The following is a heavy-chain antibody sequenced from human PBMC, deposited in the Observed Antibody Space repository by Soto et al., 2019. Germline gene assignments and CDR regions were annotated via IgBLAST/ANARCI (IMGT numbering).Heavy chain of an antibody. CDR3: ARGPKSLGYCSGGSCYGRWFDP. CDR2: INHSGST. J-gene: IGHJ5*02. D-gene: IGHD2-15*01. V-gene: IGHV4-34*01. Sequence: QVQLQQWGAGLLKLSETLSLTCAVYGGSFSGYYWSWIRQPPGKGLEWIGEINHSGSTNYNPSLKSRVTISVDTSKNQFSLKLSSVTAADTAVYYCARGPKSLGYCSGGSCYGRWFDPWGQGTLVTVSS. CDR1: GGSFSGYY.